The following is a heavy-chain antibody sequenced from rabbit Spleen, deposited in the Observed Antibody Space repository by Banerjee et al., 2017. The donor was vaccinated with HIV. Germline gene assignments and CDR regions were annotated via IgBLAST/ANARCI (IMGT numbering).Heavy chain of an antibody. D-gene: IGHD2-1*01. CDR2: IDAGSSGFT. Sequence: LEESGGDLVKPGASLTLTCIASGVSFSGDSYMCWVRQAPGKGLEWVVCIDAGSSGFTYFASWAKGRFTISKTSSTTVTLQMTSLTAADTATYFCARGSAAMTMVITGFYLNLWGQGTLVTV. CDR1: GVSFSGDSY. CDR3: ARGSAAMTMVITGFYLNL. V-gene: IGHV1S40*01. J-gene: IGHJ4*01.